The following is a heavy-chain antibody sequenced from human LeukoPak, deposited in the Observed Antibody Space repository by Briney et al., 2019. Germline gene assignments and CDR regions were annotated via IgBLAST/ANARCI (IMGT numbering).Heavy chain of an antibody. V-gene: IGHV4-39*01. Sequence: SETLSLTCTVSGGSISSGSHYWGWIRQPPGKELEWIGNIYYSGNNYYNPSLKSRVTISVDASKNQFSLNLSSVTAADTAVYHCARLSYGSGSHYNFYFDFWGQGTLVTVSA. CDR1: GGSISSGSHY. CDR3: ARLSYGSGSHYNFYFDF. D-gene: IGHD3-10*01. J-gene: IGHJ4*02. CDR2: IYYSGNN.